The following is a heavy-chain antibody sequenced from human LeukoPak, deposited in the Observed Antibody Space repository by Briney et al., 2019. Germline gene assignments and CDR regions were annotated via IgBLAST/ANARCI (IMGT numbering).Heavy chain of an antibody. V-gene: IGHV1-69*13. Sequence: SVKVSCKASGGTFSSYAISWVRQAPGQGLEWMGGIIPIFGTANYAQKFQGRVTITADESTSTAYMELSSLRSEDTAVYYCAREEQWLVSYYYYMDVWGKGTTVTISS. CDR1: GGTFSSYA. CDR2: IIPIFGTA. D-gene: IGHD6-19*01. CDR3: AREEQWLVSYYYYMDV. J-gene: IGHJ6*03.